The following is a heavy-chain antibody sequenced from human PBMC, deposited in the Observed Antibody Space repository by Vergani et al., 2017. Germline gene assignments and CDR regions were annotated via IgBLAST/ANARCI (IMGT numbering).Heavy chain of an antibody. CDR2: IYYSGST. V-gene: IGHV4-39*01. D-gene: IGHD6-13*01. Sequence: QLQLQESGPGLVKPSETLSLTCTVSGGSISSSSYYWGWIRQPPGKGLEWIGSIYYSGSTYYNPSLKSRVTISVDTSKNQFSLKLSSVTAADTAVYYCARAWRGAAAGLYWGQGTLVTVSS. CDR1: GGSISSSSYY. J-gene: IGHJ4*02. CDR3: ARAWRGAAAGLY.